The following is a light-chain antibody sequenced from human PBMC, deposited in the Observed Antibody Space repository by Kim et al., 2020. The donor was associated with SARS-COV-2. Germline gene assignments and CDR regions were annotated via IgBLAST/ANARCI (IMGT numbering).Light chain of an antibody. J-gene: IGKJ2*01. Sequence: EIVLTQSPGTLSLSPGERATLSCRVSQNVRSNYLTWYQQKPGQAPRLLIYGASSRANGIPDRFSGSGSGTDFTLTISRLEPEDFAVYYCQHYISSPLYTFGQGTKLEI. V-gene: IGKV3-20*01. CDR1: QNVRSNY. CDR2: GAS. CDR3: QHYISSPLYT.